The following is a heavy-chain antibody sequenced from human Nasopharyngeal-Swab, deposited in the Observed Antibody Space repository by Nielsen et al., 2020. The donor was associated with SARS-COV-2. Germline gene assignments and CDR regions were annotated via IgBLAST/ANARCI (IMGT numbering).Heavy chain of an antibody. J-gene: IGHJ3*02. D-gene: IGHD6-19*01. Sequence: SETLSLTCAVYGGSFSGYNWSWIRQPPGKGLEWIGEINHSGSTNYNPSLKSRVTISVDTSKTQFSLKLSSVTAADTAVYYCARGPRSIAVARRAFDIWGQGTMVTVSS. V-gene: IGHV4-34*01. CDR2: INHSGST. CDR3: ARGPRSIAVARRAFDI. CDR1: GGSFSGYN.